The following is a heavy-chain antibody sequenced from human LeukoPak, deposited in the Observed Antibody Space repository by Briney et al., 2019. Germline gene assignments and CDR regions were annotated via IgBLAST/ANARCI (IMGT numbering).Heavy chain of an antibody. V-gene: IGHV3-7*01. CDR2: IKQDGSEK. CDR1: GFTFGSYW. J-gene: IGHJ4*02. D-gene: IGHD4-11*01. Sequence: PGGSLRLSCAASGFTFGSYWMSWVRQAPGKGLEWVANIKQDGSEKYYVDSVKGRFTISRDNAKNSLYLQMNSLRAEDTAVYYCARRYDDYRCFDYWGQGTLVTVSS. CDR3: ARRYDDYRCFDY.